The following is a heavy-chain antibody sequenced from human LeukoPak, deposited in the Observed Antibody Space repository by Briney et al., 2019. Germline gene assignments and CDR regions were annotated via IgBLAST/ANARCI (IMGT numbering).Heavy chain of an antibody. CDR3: ARAGYSSGWYPRAYNWFDP. CDR1: GGSFSGYY. V-gene: IGHV4-34*01. CDR2: INHSGST. Sequence: PSETLSLTCAVYGGSFSGYYWSWIRQPPGKGLEWIGEINHSGSTNYNPSLKSRVTISVDTSKNQFSLKLSSVTAADTAVYYCARAGYSSGWYPRAYNWFDPWGQGTLVTVSS. D-gene: IGHD6-19*01. J-gene: IGHJ5*02.